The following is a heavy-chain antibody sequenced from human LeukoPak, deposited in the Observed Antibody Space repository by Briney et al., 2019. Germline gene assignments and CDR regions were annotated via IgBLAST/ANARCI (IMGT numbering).Heavy chain of an antibody. CDR2: IYYSGST. CDR1: GGSMSSYF. CDR3: ARGGWEAHYWFDP. Sequence: PSETLSLTCTVSGGSMSSYFWSWIRQPPGKGLEWIGYIYYSGSTNYNPSLKSRVTISVDTSKNQFSLKLTSVTAADTAVYFCARGGWEAHYWFDPWGQGTLVTVSS. V-gene: IGHV4-59*01. J-gene: IGHJ5*02. D-gene: IGHD1-26*01.